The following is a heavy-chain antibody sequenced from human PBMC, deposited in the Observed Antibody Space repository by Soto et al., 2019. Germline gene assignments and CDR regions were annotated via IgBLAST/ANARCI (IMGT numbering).Heavy chain of an antibody. CDR3: AKAGFCSGGSCYSYFDS. Sequence: LRLSCAAPGFPFSGYGMHWVRQTPGKGLEWVALISSDGRNDYYTDSVKGRFSISRDNSKNMVYLQMNSLRVEDTALYYCAKAGFCSGGSCYSYFDSWGQGTQVTVSS. CDR1: GFPFSGYG. CDR2: ISSDGRND. V-gene: IGHV3-30*18. J-gene: IGHJ4*02. D-gene: IGHD2-15*01.